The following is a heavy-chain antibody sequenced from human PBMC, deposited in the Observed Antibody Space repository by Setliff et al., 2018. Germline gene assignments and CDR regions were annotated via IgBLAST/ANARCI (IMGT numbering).Heavy chain of an antibody. CDR1: GGTFGSYA. D-gene: IGHD2-15*01. J-gene: IGHJ4*02. Sequence: SVKVSCKASGGTFGSYAISWVRQAPGQGLEWMGRIIPIFGTANYAQKFQGRVTITADKSTSTAYMELSSLRSEDTAVYYCAKDNGGNPDCDYWGQGTLVTVSS. CDR3: AKDNGGNPDCDY. V-gene: IGHV1-69*06. CDR2: IIPIFGTA.